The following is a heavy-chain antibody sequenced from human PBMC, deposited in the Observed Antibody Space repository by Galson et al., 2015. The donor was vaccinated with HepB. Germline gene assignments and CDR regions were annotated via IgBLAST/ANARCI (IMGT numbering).Heavy chain of an antibody. CDR3: ARDGGSGTPFDY. D-gene: IGHD3-10*01. CDR2: ITSDGSST. V-gene: IGHV3-74*01. CDR1: GFTFSTYW. Sequence: LRLSCAASGFTFSTYWIHWVRQAPGKGLVWVSRITSDGSSTSHADSVKGRFTISRDNAKNTVYLQMNSLRVEDTAVYYCARDGGSGTPFDYWGQGTLVTVSS. J-gene: IGHJ4*02.